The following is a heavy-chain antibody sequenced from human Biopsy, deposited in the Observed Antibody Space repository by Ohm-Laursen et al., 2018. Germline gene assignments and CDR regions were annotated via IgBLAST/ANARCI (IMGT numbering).Heavy chain of an antibody. CDR3: ATAAYAPPYFDL. Sequence: LTCAASGVTLSGSAMNWVRQAPGKGLEWVSSITGGGNYINYADSVRGRFTISRDNSKNSVYLVMSSLRAEDTAVYFCATAAYAPPYFDLWGRGTVVTVSS. V-gene: IGHV3-21*06. CDR2: ITGGGNYI. J-gene: IGHJ4*02. CDR1: GVTLSGSA. D-gene: IGHD4-17*01.